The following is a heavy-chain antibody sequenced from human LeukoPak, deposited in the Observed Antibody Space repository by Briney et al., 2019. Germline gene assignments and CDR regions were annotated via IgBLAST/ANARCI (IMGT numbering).Heavy chain of an antibody. D-gene: IGHD3-9*01. CDR1: GGSFSGYY. V-gene: IGHV4-34*01. CDR2: INHSGST. J-gene: IGHJ3*02. Sequence: SETLSLTCAVYGGSFSGYYWSWIRQPPGKGLEWIGEINHSGSTNYNPSLKSRVTISVDTSKNQFSLKLSSVTAADTAVYYCARSSPPRYFDWLSHPDAFGIWGQGTMVTVSS. CDR3: ARSSPPRYFDWLSHPDAFGI.